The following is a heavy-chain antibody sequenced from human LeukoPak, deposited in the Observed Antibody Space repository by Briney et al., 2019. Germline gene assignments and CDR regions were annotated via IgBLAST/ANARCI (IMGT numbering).Heavy chain of an antibody. D-gene: IGHD3-22*01. J-gene: IGHJ4*02. CDR3: ARPSYDSSGYYPSYFDY. CDR2: INHSGST. CDR1: GGSFSGYY. V-gene: IGHV4-34*01. Sequence: SETLSLTCAVYGGSFSGYYWSWIRQPPGKGLEWIGEINHSGSTNYNPSLKSRVTISVDTSKNQFSLKLSSVTAADTAVYYCARPSYDSSGYYPSYFDYWGQGTLVTVSS.